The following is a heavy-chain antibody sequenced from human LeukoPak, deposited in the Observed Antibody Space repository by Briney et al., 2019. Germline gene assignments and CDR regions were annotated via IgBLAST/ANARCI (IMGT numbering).Heavy chain of an antibody. Sequence: GGSLRLSCAASGFTFSSYGMHWVRQAPGKGLEWVSAISGSGGSTYYADSVKGRFTISRDNSKNTLYLQMNSLRAEDTAVYYCAKEHDFWSGYGDYWGQGTLVTVSS. J-gene: IGHJ4*02. V-gene: IGHV3-23*01. CDR1: GFTFSSYG. CDR3: AKEHDFWSGYGDY. D-gene: IGHD3-3*01. CDR2: ISGSGGST.